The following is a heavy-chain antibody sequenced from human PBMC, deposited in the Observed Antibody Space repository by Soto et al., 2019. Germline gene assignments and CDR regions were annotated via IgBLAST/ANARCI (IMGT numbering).Heavy chain of an antibody. Sequence: ASVKVSCKASGYTFTGYYMHWVRQAPGQGLEWMGWINPNSGGTNYAQKFQGRVTMTRDTSISTAYMELSRLRSDDTAVYYCARGGITFGGVIVNGLGYWGQGTLVTVSS. CDR1: GYTFTGYY. D-gene: IGHD3-16*02. J-gene: IGHJ4*02. V-gene: IGHV1-2*02. CDR3: ARGGITFGGVIVNGLGY. CDR2: INPNSGGT.